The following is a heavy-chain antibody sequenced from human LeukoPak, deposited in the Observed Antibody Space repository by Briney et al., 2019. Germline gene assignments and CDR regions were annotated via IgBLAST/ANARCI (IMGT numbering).Heavy chain of an antibody. D-gene: IGHD6-19*01. CDR2: INPNSGGT. J-gene: IGHJ6*02. CDR3: ARERGDSRAAGYGMDV. V-gene: IGHV1-2*02. Sequence: GASVNDSCKASGYTFTDYYMHWVRQAPGQGLEWMGWINPNSGGTNYAQKLQGRVTMTRDTSISTAYMALSRLRSDDTAVYYCARERGDSRAAGYGMDVWGQGTTVTVSS. CDR1: GYTFTDYY.